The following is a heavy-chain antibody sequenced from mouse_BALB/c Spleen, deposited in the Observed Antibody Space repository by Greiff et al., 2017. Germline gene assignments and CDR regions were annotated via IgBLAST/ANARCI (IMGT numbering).Heavy chain of an antibody. V-gene: IGHV1-12*01. CDR1: GYTFTSYN. Sequence: QVQLQQPGAELVKPGASVKMSCKASGYTFTSYNMHWVKQTPGQGLEWIGAIYPGNGDTSYNQKFKGKATLTADKSSSTAYMQLSSLTSEDSAVYYCARRVDYSHGGYVDVWGAGTTVTVAS. CDR2: IYPGNGDT. D-gene: IGHD1-1*02. CDR3: ARRVDYSHGGYVDV. J-gene: IGHJ1*01.